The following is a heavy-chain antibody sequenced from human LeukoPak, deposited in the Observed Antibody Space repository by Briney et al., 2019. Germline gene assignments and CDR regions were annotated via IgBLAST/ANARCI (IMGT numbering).Heavy chain of an antibody. CDR1: GFTFDDYA. J-gene: IGHJ4*02. CDR2: ISWNSGSI. Sequence: PGGSLRLSCAASGFTFDDYAMHWVRQAPGKGLEWVSGISWNSGSIGYADSVKGRFTISRDNAKNPLYLQMNSLRAEDTALYYXXXXXRIAAAGALDYWGQGTLVTVSS. V-gene: IGHV3-9*01. D-gene: IGHD6-13*01. CDR3: XXXXRIAAAGALDY.